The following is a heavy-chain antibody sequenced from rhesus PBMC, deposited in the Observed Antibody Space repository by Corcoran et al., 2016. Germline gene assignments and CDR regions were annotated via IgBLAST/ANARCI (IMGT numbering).Heavy chain of an antibody. CDR3: AGGYDSGYYIFDY. CDR2: ISGSSGST. V-gene: IGHV4-65*01. CDR1: GGSISSSNW. J-gene: IGHJ4*01. Sequence: QVQLQESGPGLVKPSETLSLTCAVSGGSISSSNWWSWIRQSPGKGLEWIGYISGSSGSTYYNPSLKSRVTISTDTSKNQFSLKMSSVTAADTAVYYGAGGYDSGYYIFDYWGQGVLVTVSS. D-gene: IGHD3-28*01.